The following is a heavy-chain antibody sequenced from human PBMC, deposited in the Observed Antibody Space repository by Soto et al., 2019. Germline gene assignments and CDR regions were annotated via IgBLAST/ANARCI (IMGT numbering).Heavy chain of an antibody. CDR3: ARRFGDYGDCAWSFRY. Sequence: QVQLVQSGAEVKKPGASVKVSCKASGYTFSVYAMGGVRQAPGQGLEWMGGISAYNGNTDYAQKFQGRVPISTDPSSSTGYMDLMCLTSHDTAVYYCARRFGDYGDCAWSFRYWGQGPLVPFSS. D-gene: IGHD4-17*01. CDR1: GYTFSVYA. CDR2: ISAYNGNT. J-gene: IGHJ4*02. V-gene: IGHV1-18*01.